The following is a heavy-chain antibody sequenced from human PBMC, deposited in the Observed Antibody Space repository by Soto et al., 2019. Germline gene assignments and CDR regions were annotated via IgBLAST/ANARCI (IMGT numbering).Heavy chain of an antibody. V-gene: IGHV3-23*01. J-gene: IGHJ4*02. CDR1: GFTFSNYA. D-gene: IGHD6-13*01. CDR3: AKDQGSSWYEIDY. Sequence: GSLRLSCAASGFTFSNYAVTWVRQAPGKGLEWVSTISGSGGSTYYADSVKGRFTISRDNSKNTLYLQMNSLRAEDTAVYYGAKDQGSSWYEIDYWGQRTLVTVSS. CDR2: ISGSGGST.